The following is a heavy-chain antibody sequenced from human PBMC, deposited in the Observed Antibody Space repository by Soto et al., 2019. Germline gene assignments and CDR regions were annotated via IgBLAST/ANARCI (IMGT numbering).Heavy chain of an antibody. J-gene: IGHJ6*02. V-gene: IGHV4-30-2*01. D-gene: IGHD3-22*01. CDR2: IYHSGST. Sequence: PSETLSLTCTVSGGSVSSGGYYWSWIRQHPGKGLEWIGYIYHSGSTYYNPSLKSRVTISVDRSKNQFSLKLSSVTAADTAVYYCARLPYYYDSSGYSSYYYGMDVWGQGTTVTVSS. CDR3: ARLPYYYDSSGYSSYYYGMDV. CDR1: GGSVSSGGYY.